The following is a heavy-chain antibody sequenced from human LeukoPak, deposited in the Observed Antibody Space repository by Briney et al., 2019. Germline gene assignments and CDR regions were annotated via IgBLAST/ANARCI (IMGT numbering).Heavy chain of an antibody. J-gene: IGHJ5*02. Sequence: ASVKVSCKASGYTFTGYYIHWVRQAPGQGLEWMGWINPNSGGTNYAQKFQGRVTMTRDTSISTAYMELSRLRSDDTAVYYCARDPRGDYGWNWFDPWGQGTLVTVSS. CDR2: INPNSGGT. CDR3: ARDPRGDYGWNWFDP. V-gene: IGHV1-2*02. CDR1: GYTFTGYY. D-gene: IGHD4-17*01.